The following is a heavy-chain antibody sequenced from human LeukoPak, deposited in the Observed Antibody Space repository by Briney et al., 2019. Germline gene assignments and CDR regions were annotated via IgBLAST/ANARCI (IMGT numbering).Heavy chain of an antibody. V-gene: IGHV3-23*01. D-gene: IGHD4-11*01. CDR2: ISGSGDST. CDR3: AKAPQVTARGVIDY. CDR1: GFTFSSYG. J-gene: IGHJ4*02. Sequence: PGGSLRLSCAASGFTFSSYGMNWVRQAPGKGLEWVSGISGSGDSTDFADSVKGRFTISRDNSKNTLYLQMNGLRVEDTAVYYCAKAPQVTARGVIDYWGQGTLVAVSS.